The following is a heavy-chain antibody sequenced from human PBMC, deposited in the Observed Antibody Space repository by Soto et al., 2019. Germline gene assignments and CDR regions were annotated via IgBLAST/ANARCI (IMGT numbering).Heavy chain of an antibody. CDR2: IDWDDDK. CDR1: GFSLSTSGMC. J-gene: IGHJ6*02. Sequence: SGPTLVNSTQTLTLTCTFSGFSLSTSGMCVSWIRQPPGKALEWLALIDWDDDKYYSTSLKTRLTISKDTSKNQVVLTMTNMDPVDTATYYCARSSGWYGYYYYGMDVWGQGTTVTVSS. CDR3: ARSSGWYGYYYYGMDV. D-gene: IGHD6-19*01. V-gene: IGHV2-70*01.